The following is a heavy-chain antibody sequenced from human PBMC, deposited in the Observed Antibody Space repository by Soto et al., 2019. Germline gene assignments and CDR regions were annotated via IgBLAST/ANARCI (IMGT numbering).Heavy chain of an antibody. Sequence: EVQLLESGGGLVQPGGSLRLSCAASGFTFSSYAMSWVRQAPGKGLEWVSIIGVGGGDRYYPESVKGRFTISRDNSRNTLYLEMNSLRDDDTAVYDCERVPFGDLVWGQGTLVTVSS. CDR2: IGVGGGDR. CDR3: ERVPFGDLV. D-gene: IGHD3-10*01. V-gene: IGHV3-23*01. J-gene: IGHJ4*02. CDR1: GFTFSSYA.